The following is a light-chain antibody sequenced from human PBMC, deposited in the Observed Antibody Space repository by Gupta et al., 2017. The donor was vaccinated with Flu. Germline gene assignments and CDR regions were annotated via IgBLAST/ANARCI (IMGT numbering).Light chain of an antibody. V-gene: IGKV3-20*01. CDR1: QSVSSSY. J-gene: IGKJ4*01. Sequence: GTLSLSPGERATLSFRASQSVSSSYVASYQQKPGQAPRLLIYGASSTATAIPDTFSGSGSGTDFTLTIIRLEPEDFAVYRCHQDCSSAPTFGAGTKVEIK. CDR2: GAS. CDR3: HQDCSSAPT.